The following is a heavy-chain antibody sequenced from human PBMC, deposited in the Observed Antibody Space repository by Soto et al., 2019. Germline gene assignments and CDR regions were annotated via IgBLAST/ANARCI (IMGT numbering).Heavy chain of an antibody. J-gene: IGHJ4*02. V-gene: IGHV1-3*01. CDR1: GINYNTYA. CDR2: INAGNGDT. Sequence: QVQLVQSGAEMKKPGASVKLSCKTSGINYNTYAIHWVRQAPGQGLEWMGWINAGNGDTRYSQNFQGRVTLTRDTSASTVYMDLYSLKSEDTGVYYGARAISGYVTWGQGTLVTVSS. D-gene: IGHD5-12*01. CDR3: ARAISGYVT.